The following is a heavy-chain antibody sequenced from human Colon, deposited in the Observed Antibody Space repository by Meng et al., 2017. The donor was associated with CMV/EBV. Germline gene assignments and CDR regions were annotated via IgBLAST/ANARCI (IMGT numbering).Heavy chain of an antibody. D-gene: IGHD2-21*02. J-gene: IGHJ4*02. CDR3: AKGAASGVTAPDY. CDR1: GFTFSSYE. CDR2: IRGNGGSA. Sequence: GESLKISCAASGFTFSSYEMNWVRQAPGKGLEWVSRIRGNGGSAAYADSVQDRFTISRDNSQNTLYLQMNSLRAEDTAVYYCAKGAASGVTAPDYWGQGTLVTVSS. V-gene: IGHV3-23*01.